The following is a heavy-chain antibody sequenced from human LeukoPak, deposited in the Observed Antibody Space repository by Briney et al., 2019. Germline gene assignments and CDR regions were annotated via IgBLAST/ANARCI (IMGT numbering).Heavy chain of an antibody. D-gene: IGHD5-18*01. CDR3: ARDNVGSYGYTYYYYGMDV. CDR1: GFTFSSYG. V-gene: IGHV3-30*03. CDR2: MSYDGSNK. Sequence: PGGSLRLSCAASGFTFSSYGMHWVRQAPGEGLEWVAVMSYDGSNKYHADSVKGRFTISRDNSKNTLYLQMNSLRAEDTAVYYCARDNVGSYGYTYYYYGMDVWGQGTTVTVSS. J-gene: IGHJ6*02.